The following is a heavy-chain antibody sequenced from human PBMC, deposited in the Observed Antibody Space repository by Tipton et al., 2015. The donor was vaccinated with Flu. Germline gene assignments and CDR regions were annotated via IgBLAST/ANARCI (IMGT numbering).Heavy chain of an antibody. D-gene: IGHD6-6*01. Sequence: TLSLTCTVSGDSITYYYWSWIRQPPGKGLEWIGYVYYSGSSSYNPSLKSRVTISADTPKNRVTLKLTSVTAADTAVYYCARVRLLKGRDSRIAPRPVWFDPWGPGTPVTVSS. CDR2: VYYSGSS. V-gene: IGHV4-59*01. J-gene: IGHJ5*02. CDR3: ARVRLLKGRDSRIAPRPVWFDP. CDR1: GDSITYYY.